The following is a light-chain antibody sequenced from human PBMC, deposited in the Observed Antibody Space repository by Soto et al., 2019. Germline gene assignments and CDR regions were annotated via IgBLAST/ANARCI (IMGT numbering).Light chain of an antibody. CDR1: QSVSNNY. CDR3: QQYGSSGT. Sequence: WTQSPGTLSLSPGERATIACRASQSVSNNYIAWYQQKPGQAPRLLIYGASNRGTGIPDRFSGSGCGTDFPLTISRLEPEDFAEYYCQQYGSSGTFGQGTKVDIK. CDR2: GAS. V-gene: IGKV3-20*01. J-gene: IGKJ2*02.